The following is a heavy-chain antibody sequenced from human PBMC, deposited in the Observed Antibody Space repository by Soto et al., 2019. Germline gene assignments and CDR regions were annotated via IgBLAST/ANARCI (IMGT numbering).Heavy chain of an antibody. V-gene: IGHV1-2*02. Sequence: ASVKVSCKASGYIFTGYYIQWVRQAPGQGLEWMGWINTKTGGTKYAQKFQGRVTMTRDTSINTAYMEVSRLRSDDTAVYYCATDKVAFDMWGQGTMVTV. CDR1: GYIFTGYY. CDR2: INTKTGGT. CDR3: ATDKVAFDM. J-gene: IGHJ3*02. D-gene: IGHD3-9*01.